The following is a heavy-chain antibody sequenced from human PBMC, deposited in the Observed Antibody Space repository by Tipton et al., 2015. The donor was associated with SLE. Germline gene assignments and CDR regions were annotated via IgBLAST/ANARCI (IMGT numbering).Heavy chain of an antibody. CDR1: GGSIGSYY. CDR2: IYYSGST. Sequence: TLSLPCTVSGGSIGSYYWSWIRQPPGKGLEWIGYIYYSGSTNYNPSLKSRVTISVDTSKNQFSLKLSSVTAADTAVYYCARVDDGYNYDYWGQGTLVTVSS. J-gene: IGHJ4*02. CDR3: ARVDDGYNYDY. D-gene: IGHD5-24*01. V-gene: IGHV4-59*01.